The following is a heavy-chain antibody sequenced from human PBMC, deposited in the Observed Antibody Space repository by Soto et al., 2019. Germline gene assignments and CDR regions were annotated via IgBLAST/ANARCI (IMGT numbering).Heavy chain of an antibody. Sequence: EVQLVESGGGLNQPGGSLRLSCAASGFTVSRSYMSWVRQTPGKGLEWLSVIYSGGGTYYADSVKGRFSTSRDSSKNTLYLQMNDLRAEDTAIYYCARDKGYGEQRTLGYWGQGTLVTVSS. CDR2: IYSGGGT. J-gene: IGHJ4*02. CDR3: ARDKGYGEQRTLGY. CDR1: GFTVSRSY. D-gene: IGHD4-17*01. V-gene: IGHV3-53*01.